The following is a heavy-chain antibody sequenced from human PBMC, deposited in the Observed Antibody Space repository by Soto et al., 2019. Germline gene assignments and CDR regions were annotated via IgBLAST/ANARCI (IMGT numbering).Heavy chain of an antibody. J-gene: IGHJ6*03. CDR2: IYYSGST. CDR1: GGSISRSSFY. D-gene: IGHD3-10*01. CDR3: ATRRRKTLVRGYEDIDV. Sequence: SETLSLTCTVSGGSISRSSFYWGWIRQPPGKGLEWIGTIYYSGSTYYNPSLKSRVTISVDTSKMWFSLKLSSVTAADTAVYYCATRRRKTLVRGYEDIDVWGKGTTVTVSS. V-gene: IGHV4-39*01.